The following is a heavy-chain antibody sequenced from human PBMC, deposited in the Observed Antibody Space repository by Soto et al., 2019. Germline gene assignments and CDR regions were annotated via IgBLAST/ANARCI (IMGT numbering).Heavy chain of an antibody. V-gene: IGHV5-51*01. CDR2: IYPGDSDT. J-gene: IGHJ6*02. Sequence: PGESLKISCKGSGYSFTSYWIGWVRQMPGKGLEWMGIIYPGDSDTRYSPSFQGQVTISADKSISTAYMQWSSLKASDTAMYYCARQGSSGHRDYYYYGMDVWGQGTTVTVSS. D-gene: IGHD6-6*01. CDR3: ARQGSSGHRDYYYYGMDV. CDR1: GYSFTSYW.